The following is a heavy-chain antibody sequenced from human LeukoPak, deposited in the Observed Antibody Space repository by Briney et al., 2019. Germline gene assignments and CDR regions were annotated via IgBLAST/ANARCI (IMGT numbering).Heavy chain of an antibody. D-gene: IGHD4-23*01. CDR1: APTFTMHA. CDR2: ISGSGGRT. CDR3: AKVEILTVAPWYFDL. J-gene: IGHJ2*01. Sequence: GGSRRLASVPAAPTFTMHAIRWVRPLARGLLGWVASISGSGGRTNYAGSVEGRFTISRDNPKNTLYLQMNSLRAEDTGVYYCAKVEILTVAPWYFDLWGRGTLVTVSS. V-gene: IGHV3-23*01.